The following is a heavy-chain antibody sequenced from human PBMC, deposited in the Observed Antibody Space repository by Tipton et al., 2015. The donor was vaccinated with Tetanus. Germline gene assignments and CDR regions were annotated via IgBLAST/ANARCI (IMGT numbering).Heavy chain of an antibody. Sequence: LRLSCTVSGGSFSSSNGYWAWIRQPPGKGLEWVGSIYYGGSTYFNPSLRSRGTISIDTSRNQFSLQLSSVTAADTALYFCARRSHIGAPVWGQGTLVTVAS. CDR1: GGSFSSSNGY. V-gene: IGHV4-39*01. CDR3: ARRSHIGAPV. CDR2: IYYGGST. J-gene: IGHJ3*01. D-gene: IGHD2-21*01.